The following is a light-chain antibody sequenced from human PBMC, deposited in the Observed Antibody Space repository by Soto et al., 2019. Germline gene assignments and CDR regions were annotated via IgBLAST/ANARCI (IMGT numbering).Light chain of an antibody. Sequence: IVMTQSPDSLAVSLGERATINCRSSQNLFYRSNSKNYLAWYQQKPGQPPKLLLYWASTRASGVPDRFSGRGFGNDFTLTITSLQAEDVAVYYCQHYCTHPVTFGGGTRLEIK. CDR2: WAS. V-gene: IGKV4-1*01. CDR3: QHYCTHPVT. J-gene: IGKJ4*01. CDR1: QNLFYRSNSKNY.